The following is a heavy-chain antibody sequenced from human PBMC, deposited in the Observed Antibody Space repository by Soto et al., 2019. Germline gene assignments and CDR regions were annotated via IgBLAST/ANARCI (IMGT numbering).Heavy chain of an antibody. CDR1: EGTFSSYT. J-gene: IGHJ4*02. CDR3: ARVSSTSCPDY. Sequence: QVQLVQSGAEVRKPGSSVKVSCKASEGTFSSYTISWVGQAPGQGLEWMGRIIPILGIANYAQKFQGRVTITADKSTSTAYMELSSLRSEDTAVYYCARVSSTSCPDYWGQGTLVTVSS. CDR2: IIPILGIA. D-gene: IGHD2-2*01. V-gene: IGHV1-69*02.